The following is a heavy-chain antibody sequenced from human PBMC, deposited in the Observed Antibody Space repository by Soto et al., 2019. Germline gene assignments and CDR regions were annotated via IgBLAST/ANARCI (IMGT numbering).Heavy chain of an antibody. V-gene: IGHV3-30*18. D-gene: IGHD6-19*01. J-gene: IGHJ4*02. CDR3: AQESSSDWSPVE. CDR2: ISYDGSNK. CDR1: GFTFNNYD. Sequence: PGGSLRLSCAVFGFTFNNYDMHWVRQAPGKGLEWVALISYDGSNKYYADSVKGRFTISRDNSKNTLYLQMNSLRGEDTAVYYCAQESSSDWSPVEWGQGTLVTVSS.